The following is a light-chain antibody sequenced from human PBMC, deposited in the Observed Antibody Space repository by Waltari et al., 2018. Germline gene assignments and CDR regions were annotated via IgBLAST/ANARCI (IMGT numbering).Light chain of an antibody. Sequence: QSVLTQPPSASGTPGQRVTISCSGSSSNIGSNTVNWYQLLPGTAPKLLIYSNNQRPSGVPGRFSGSKSGTSASLAISGLQSEDEADYCCAAWDDSLNGPVFGGGTKLTVL. CDR3: AAWDDSLNGPV. V-gene: IGLV1-44*01. J-gene: IGLJ3*02. CDR2: SNN. CDR1: SSNIGSNT.